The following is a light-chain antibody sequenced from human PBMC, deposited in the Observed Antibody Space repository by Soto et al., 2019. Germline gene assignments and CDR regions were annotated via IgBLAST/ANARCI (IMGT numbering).Light chain of an antibody. J-gene: IGKJ4*01. V-gene: IGKV1-27*01. CDR2: AAS. CDR3: QKYNSAPPD. Sequence: DIQMTRSPSSPSASVGDRVTITCRASQGISTYLAWYRQKPGKVPKLLIYAASTLQSGVPSRFSGSGSGTDFTLTISSLQPEDVATYYCQKYNSAPPDFGGGTKVEIK. CDR1: QGISTY.